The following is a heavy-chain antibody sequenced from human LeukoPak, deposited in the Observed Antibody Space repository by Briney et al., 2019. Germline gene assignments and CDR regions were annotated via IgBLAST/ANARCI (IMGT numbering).Heavy chain of an antibody. V-gene: IGHV3-48*01. CDR3: ARTAGGYDAFDI. J-gene: IGHJ3*02. CDR2: ITGHSSTI. Sequence: PGGSLRLSCAASGFTFSSYSMNWVRQAPGKGLEWVSYITGHSSTIYYADSVKGRFTISRDNAKNSLYLQMHSLRAEDTAVYYCARTAGGYDAFDIWGQGTMVTVSS. CDR1: GFTFSSYS. D-gene: IGHD6-25*01.